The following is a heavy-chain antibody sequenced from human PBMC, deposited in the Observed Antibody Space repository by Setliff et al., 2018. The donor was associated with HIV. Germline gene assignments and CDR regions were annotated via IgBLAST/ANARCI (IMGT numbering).Heavy chain of an antibody. V-gene: IGHV1-18*01. CDR2: ISAYNGNR. CDR1: GYTFNSYA. D-gene: IGHD6-19*01. Sequence: ASVKVSCKTSGYTFNSYAISWVRQAPGQGLEWMGWISAYNGNRNYAKKFQGRVTVTKDSSTSIAYMELRNLRSDGTAVYYCASHPPWLDRAEYFQHWGQGTLVTVSS. CDR3: ASHPPWLDRAEYFQH. J-gene: IGHJ1*01.